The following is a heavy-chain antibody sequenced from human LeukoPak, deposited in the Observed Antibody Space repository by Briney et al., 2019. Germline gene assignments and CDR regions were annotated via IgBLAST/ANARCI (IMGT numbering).Heavy chain of an antibody. J-gene: IGHJ3*02. CDR2: IYPSGST. D-gene: IGHD5-24*01. Sequence: SETLSLTCIVSGGAISSYHWSWIRQPAGKGLEWIGRIYPSGSTNYNPSLKSRVTMSVDTSKNQFSLKLSSVTAADTAVYYCARAGKRWLQLGAFDIWGQGTMVTVSS. CDR3: ARAGKRWLQLGAFDI. CDR1: GGAISSYH. V-gene: IGHV4-4*07.